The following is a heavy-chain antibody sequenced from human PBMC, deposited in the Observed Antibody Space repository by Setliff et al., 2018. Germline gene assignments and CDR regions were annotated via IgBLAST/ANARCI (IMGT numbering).Heavy chain of an antibody. J-gene: IGHJ4*02. V-gene: IGHV1-18*01. D-gene: IGHD3-3*01. CDR2: INNYNGNT. Sequence: GASVKVSCKASGYTFISYGISWVRQAPGQGLEWMGWINNYNGNTDYAQNIQGRVTMTTDTSTSTAYMELRSLRSDDTAVYYCARAPRLEWLLPTFDSWGQGTLVTVSS. CDR3: ARAPRLEWLLPTFDS. CDR1: GYTFISYG.